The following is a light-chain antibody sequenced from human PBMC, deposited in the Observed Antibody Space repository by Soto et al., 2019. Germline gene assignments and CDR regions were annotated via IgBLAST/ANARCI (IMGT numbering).Light chain of an antibody. CDR2: EVS. Sequence: QSVLTQPPSASGSPGQSVTISCTGTSSDVGGYNYVSWYQQHPGKAPKLMIYEVSKRPSGVPDRFSGSKSGNTASLTVSGLQAEDEADYYCSSYAGSNKGDVFGTRTRSPS. J-gene: IGLJ1*01. CDR3: SSYAGSNKGDV. V-gene: IGLV2-8*01. CDR1: SSDVGGYNY.